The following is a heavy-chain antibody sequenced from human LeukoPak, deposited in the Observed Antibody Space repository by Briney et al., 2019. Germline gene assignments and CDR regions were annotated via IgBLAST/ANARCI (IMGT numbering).Heavy chain of an antibody. CDR3: ARGDSSGWYVPYYFDY. V-gene: IGHV3-21*01. CDR1: GFTFSSYS. D-gene: IGHD6-19*01. Sequence: GGSLRLSCAASGFTFSSYSMNWVRQAPGKGLGWVSSISSSSSYIYYADSVKGRFTISRDNAKNSLYLQMNSLRAEDTAVYYCARGDSSGWYVPYYFDYWGQGTLVTVSS. J-gene: IGHJ4*02. CDR2: ISSSSSYI.